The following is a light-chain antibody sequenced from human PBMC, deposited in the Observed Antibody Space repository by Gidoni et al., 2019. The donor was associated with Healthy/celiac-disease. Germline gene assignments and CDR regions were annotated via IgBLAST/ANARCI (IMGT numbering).Light chain of an antibody. CDR3: QQSYSTPPYT. V-gene: IGKV1-39*01. Sequence: DIQMTQSPSSLSASVGDRVTITCRASQSISSYLNWYQQKPGKAPKLLIYAASSLQSGVPSSFSGSGSGTDFTLTISSLQPEDFATDYCQQSYSTPPYTFGQGTKLEIK. CDR1: QSISSY. CDR2: AAS. J-gene: IGKJ2*01.